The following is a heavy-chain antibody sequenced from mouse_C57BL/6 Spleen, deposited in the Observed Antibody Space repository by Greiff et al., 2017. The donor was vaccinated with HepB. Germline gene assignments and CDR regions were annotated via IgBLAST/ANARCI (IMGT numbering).Heavy chain of an antibody. Sequence: QVQLQQSGAELVMPGASVKLSCKASGYTFTSYWMHWVKQRPGQGLEWIGEIDPSDSYTNYNQKFKGKSPLTVDKPSSTAYMQLSSLTSEDSAVYYFARKDGSGYDYWGQGTTLTVSS. CDR1: GYTFTSYW. D-gene: IGHD1-1*01. CDR3: ARKDGSGYDY. V-gene: IGHV1-69*01. CDR2: IDPSDSYT. J-gene: IGHJ2*01.